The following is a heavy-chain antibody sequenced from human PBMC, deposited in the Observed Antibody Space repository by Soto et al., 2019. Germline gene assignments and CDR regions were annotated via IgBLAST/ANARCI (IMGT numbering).Heavy chain of an antibody. Sequence: QVQLEQSGAEVKKPGSSVKVSCKASGGTFRNSAISWVRQAPGQGLEWMGGIMPIFRTPDYSQKFQGRVTITADESTSTAYMELSVLRSDDTAVYYCARDNDRPQLGANYYYILDVWGQGTTVTVSS. V-gene: IGHV1-69*12. J-gene: IGHJ6*02. CDR1: GGTFRNSA. CDR3: ARDNDRPQLGANYYYILDV. CDR2: IMPIFRTP. D-gene: IGHD1-1*01.